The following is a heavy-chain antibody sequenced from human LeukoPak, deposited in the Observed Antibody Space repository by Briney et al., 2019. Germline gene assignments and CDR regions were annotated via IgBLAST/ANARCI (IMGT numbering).Heavy chain of an antibody. CDR2: INHSGST. CDR1: GGSFSGYY. Sequence: SETLSLTCAVYGGSFSGYYWSWIRQPPGKGLEWIGEINHSGSTNYNPSLKSRVTISVDTSKNQFSPKLSSVTAADTAVYYCARGRGGSYHRDNYFDYWGQGTLVTVSS. V-gene: IGHV4-34*01. D-gene: IGHD1-26*01. CDR3: ARGRGGSYHRDNYFDY. J-gene: IGHJ4*02.